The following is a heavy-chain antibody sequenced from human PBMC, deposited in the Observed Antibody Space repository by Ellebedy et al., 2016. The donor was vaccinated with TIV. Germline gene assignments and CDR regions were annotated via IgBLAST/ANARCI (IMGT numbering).Heavy chain of an antibody. CDR1: GFTFSTYA. CDR2: ISAGGII. CDR3: AVTTGTATTSRFEY. Sequence: GGSLRLXXAASGFTFSTYAMSWVRQAPGKGLEWVSTISAGGIIYYADSVKGRFTISRDNSKDTLYLQMNSLRADDTAVYYCAVTTGTATTSRFEYWGQGILVIVSS. D-gene: IGHD1-1*01. V-gene: IGHV3-23*01. J-gene: IGHJ4*02.